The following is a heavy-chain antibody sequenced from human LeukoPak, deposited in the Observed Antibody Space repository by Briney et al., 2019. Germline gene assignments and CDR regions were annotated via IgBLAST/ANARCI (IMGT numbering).Heavy chain of an antibody. CDR1: GGSISSGNYS. CDR3: ARRGYSYDYFDY. Sequence: SETLSLTCTVSGGSISSGNYSWGWIRQPPGKGLEWIGNIYYSGSTYYNPSLKSRVTISVDTSKNQFSLKLSSVTAADTAVYYCARRGYSYDYFDYWGQGTLVTVSS. CDR2: IYYSGST. D-gene: IGHD5-18*01. J-gene: IGHJ4*02. V-gene: IGHV4-39*01.